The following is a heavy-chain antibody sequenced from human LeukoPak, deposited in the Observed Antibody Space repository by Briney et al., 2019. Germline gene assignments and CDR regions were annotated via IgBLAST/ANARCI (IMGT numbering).Heavy chain of an antibody. CDR3: ARAPYDILTGYSPYYFDY. V-gene: IGHV3-21*06. Sequence: GGSLRHSSAASGFTLSSYNMNWVRQAPGKGLEWVSSISSSSTHIYYADSVKGRFTISRDNAKNSLYLQMNSLRAEDTAVYYCARAPYDILTGYSPYYFDYWGQRTLLTVSS. CDR2: ISSSSTHI. CDR1: GFTLSSYN. D-gene: IGHD3-9*01. J-gene: IGHJ4*02.